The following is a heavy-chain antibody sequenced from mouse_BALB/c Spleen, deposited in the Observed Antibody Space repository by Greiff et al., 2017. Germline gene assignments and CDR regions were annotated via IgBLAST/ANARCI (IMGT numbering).Heavy chain of an antibody. D-gene: IGHD2-13*01. V-gene: IGHV7-3*02. CDR3: ASDGDYGGYYAVDY. J-gene: IGHJ4*01. CDR1: GFTFTDYY. Sequence: EVQRVESGGGLVQPGGSLRLSCATSGFTFTDYYMSWVRQPPGKALEWLGFIRNKANGYTTEYSASVKGRFTISRDNSQSILYLQMNTLRAEDSTTYYYASDGDYGGYYAVDYWGQGTSVTVSS. CDR2: IRNKANGYTT.